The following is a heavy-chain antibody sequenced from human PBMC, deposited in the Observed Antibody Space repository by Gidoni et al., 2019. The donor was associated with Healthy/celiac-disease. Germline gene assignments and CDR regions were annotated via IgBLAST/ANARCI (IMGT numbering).Heavy chain of an antibody. D-gene: IGHD3-10*01. CDR2: INPSGGST. CDR3: ARVGGHLKGDAFDI. J-gene: IGHJ3*02. CDR1: GYTFTSYY. V-gene: IGHV1-46*01. Sequence: VQLVQSGAEVKQPGASLKVSCKASGYTFTSYYLHWVRQAPGQGLEWMGIINPSGGSTSYAQKFQGRVTMTRDTSTSTVYMELSSLRAEDTAVYYCARVGGHLKGDAFDIWGQGTMVTVSS.